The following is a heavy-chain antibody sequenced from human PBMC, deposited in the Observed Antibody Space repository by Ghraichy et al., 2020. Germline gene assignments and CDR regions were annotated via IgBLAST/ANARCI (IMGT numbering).Heavy chain of an antibody. CDR2: ISSSGGYI. V-gene: IGHV3-21*06. Sequence: GGSLRLSCVASGFSFSSYTMNWVRQAPGKGLEWVSSISSSGGYIYYADSVKGRFTISRDNAKNSLYLEMNSLRAEDTAVYFCAGEDESVGVSPHDHWGRGTLVTVSS. CDR1: GFSFSSYT. D-gene: IGHD2-21*01. J-gene: IGHJ4*02. CDR3: AGEDESVGVSPHDH.